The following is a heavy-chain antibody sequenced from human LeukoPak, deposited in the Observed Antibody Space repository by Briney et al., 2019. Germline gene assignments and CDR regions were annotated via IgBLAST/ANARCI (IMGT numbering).Heavy chain of an antibody. V-gene: IGHV4-61*02. J-gene: IGHJ3*02. D-gene: IGHD5-18*01. Sequence: PSQTLSLTCTVSGGSISSGSYYWSWIRQPAGKGLEWIGRIYTSGSTNYNPSLKSRVTISVDTSKNQFSLKLSSVTAADTAVYYCARRDTAMALDAFDIWGQGTMVTVSS. CDR2: IYTSGST. CDR3: ARRDTAMALDAFDI. CDR1: GGSISSGSYY.